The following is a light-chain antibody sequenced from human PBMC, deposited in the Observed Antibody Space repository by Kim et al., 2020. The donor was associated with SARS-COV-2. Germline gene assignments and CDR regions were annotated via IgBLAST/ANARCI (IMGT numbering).Light chain of an antibody. CDR3: SSYTSISTVV. CDR2: DVS. V-gene: IGLV2-14*03. J-gene: IGLJ2*01. Sequence: QSALTQPASVSESPGQSITISCTGTSSDVGGYNYVSWYQQYPGKAPKLIIYDVSNRPSGVSDRCSGSKAGNTASLTISGLQADDEANYYCSSYTSISTVVFGGGTQLTVL. CDR1: SSDVGGYNY.